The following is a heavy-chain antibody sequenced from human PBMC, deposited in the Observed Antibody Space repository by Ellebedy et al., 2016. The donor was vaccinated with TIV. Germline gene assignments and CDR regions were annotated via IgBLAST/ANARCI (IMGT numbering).Heavy chain of an antibody. CDR1: GYIFSTYW. V-gene: IGHV5-51*01. J-gene: IGHJ5*02. Sequence: GESLKISXKGSGYIFSTYWIAWVRQMPGKGLEYMGIIYPGDSDTNYSPSFQGHVTISADKSITTAYLQWSSLKASDTATYYCARHVGSIIVVVPTALQDGWFDPWGQGTLVTVSS. CDR2: IYPGDSDT. CDR3: ARHVGSIIVVVPTALQDGWFDP. D-gene: IGHD2-2*01.